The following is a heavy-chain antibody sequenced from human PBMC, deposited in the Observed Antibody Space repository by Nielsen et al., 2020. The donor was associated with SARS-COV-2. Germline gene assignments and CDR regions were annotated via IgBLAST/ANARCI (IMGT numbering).Heavy chain of an antibody. CDR2: IYYSGST. CDR1: GGSISSYY. CDR3: ARGYRLLFDY. V-gene: IGHV4-59*01. D-gene: IGHD1-1*01. Sequence: SETLSLTCTVSGGSISSYYWSWIRQPPGKGLEWIGYIYYSGSTNYNPSLKSRVTISVDTSKNQFSLKLSSVTAADTAVYYCARGYRLLFDYWGQGTLVTVSS. J-gene: IGHJ4*02.